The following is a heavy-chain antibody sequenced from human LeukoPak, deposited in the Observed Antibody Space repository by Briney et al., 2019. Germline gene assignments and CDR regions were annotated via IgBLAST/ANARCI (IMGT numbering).Heavy chain of an antibody. CDR1: GGSISSGGYS. V-gene: IGHV4-30-2*01. CDR3: ARGSTYYYGPGSYGNWFDP. J-gene: IGHJ5*02. D-gene: IGHD3-10*01. Sequence: PSETLSLTCAVSGGSISSGGYSWSWIRQPPGTGLEWIGYIYHSGSTYYNPSLKSRVTISVDRSKNQFSLKLSSVTAADTAVYYCARGSTYYYGPGSYGNWFDPWGQGTLVTVSS. CDR2: IYHSGST.